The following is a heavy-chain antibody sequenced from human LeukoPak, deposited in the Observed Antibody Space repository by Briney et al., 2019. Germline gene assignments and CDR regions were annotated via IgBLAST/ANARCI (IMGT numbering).Heavy chain of an antibody. V-gene: IGHV1-2*02. CDR2: INPNSGGT. CDR3: ARGRVINDFWSGYYSDY. Sequence: ASVKVSCKASGYTFTSYNINWVRQATGQGLEWMGWINPNSGGTNYAQKFQGRVTMTRDTSISTAYMELSRLRSDDTAVYYCARGRVINDFWSGYYSDYWGQGTLVTVSS. J-gene: IGHJ4*02. D-gene: IGHD3-3*01. CDR1: GYTFTSYN.